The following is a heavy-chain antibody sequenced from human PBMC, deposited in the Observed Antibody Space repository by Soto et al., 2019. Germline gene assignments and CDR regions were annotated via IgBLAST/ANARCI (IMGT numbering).Heavy chain of an antibody. CDR1: GFTFSSYG. Sequence: GRSLRLSCAASGFTFSSYGMHWVRQAPGKGLEWVAVISYDGSNKYYADSVKGRFTISRDNSKNTLYLQMNSLRAEDTAVYYCAKGSCSSTSCCGYYWGQGTLVTVSS. J-gene: IGHJ4*02. CDR3: AKGSCSSTSCCGYY. CDR2: ISYDGSNK. V-gene: IGHV3-30*18. D-gene: IGHD2-2*01.